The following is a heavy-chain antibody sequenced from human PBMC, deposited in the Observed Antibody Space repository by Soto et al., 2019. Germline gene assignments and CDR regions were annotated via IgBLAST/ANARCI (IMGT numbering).Heavy chain of an antibody. V-gene: IGHV3-30*18. J-gene: IGHJ6*02. CDR2: ISYDGSNK. CDR3: AKDIRFLEWLLPYYYYGMDV. CDR1: GFTFSSYG. Sequence: TGGSLRLSCAASGFTFSSYGMHWVRQAPGKGLEWVAVISYDGSNKYYADSVKGRFTISRDNSKNTLYLQMNSLRAEDTAVYYCAKDIRFLEWLLPYYYYGMDVWGQGTTVTVSS. D-gene: IGHD3-3*01.